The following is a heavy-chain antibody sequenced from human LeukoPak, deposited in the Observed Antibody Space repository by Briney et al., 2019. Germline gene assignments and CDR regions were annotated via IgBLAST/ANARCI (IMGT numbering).Heavy chain of an antibody. V-gene: IGHV3-21*01. CDR2: ISSGSSYI. J-gene: IGHJ4*02. CDR1: GITFSTYS. CDR3: ARVSGIADHSFDY. D-gene: IGHD6-13*01. Sequence: GGSLRLSCASSGITFSTYSMNWVRQAPGKGLEWVSSISSGSSYIYYADSVKGRFTISRDNAKNSLYLQMNSLRAEDTAVYYCARVSGIADHSFDYWGQGTLVTVSS.